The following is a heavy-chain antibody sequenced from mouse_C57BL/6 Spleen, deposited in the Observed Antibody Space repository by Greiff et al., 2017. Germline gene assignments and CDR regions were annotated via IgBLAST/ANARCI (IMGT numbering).Heavy chain of an antibody. V-gene: IGHV1-55*01. J-gene: IGHJ4*01. Sequence: QVQLQQPGAELVKPGASVKMSCKASGYTFTSYLITWVKQRPGQGLEWIGDIYPGSGSTNYNEKFKSKATLTVDTSSSTAYMQLSSLTSEDSAVYYCATRGRAYAMDYWGQGTSVTVSS. CDR2: IYPGSGST. D-gene: IGHD3-1*01. CDR1: GYTFTSYL. CDR3: ATRGRAYAMDY.